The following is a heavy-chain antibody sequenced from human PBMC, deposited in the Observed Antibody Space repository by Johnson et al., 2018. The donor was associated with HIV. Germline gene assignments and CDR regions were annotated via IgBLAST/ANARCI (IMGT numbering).Heavy chain of an antibody. CDR1: GFTFSSYG. Sequence: VQLVESGGGVVQPGGSMRLSCAASGFTFSSYGMHWVRQAPGKGPEWVSTISPSSVRTYHADSVQGRFTIFRDNSKNTLYLQMKSLRAEDTAVYYCAKDRGQFGDGVPDAFDIWGQGTMVTVSS. J-gene: IGHJ3*02. CDR3: AKDRGQFGDGVPDAFDI. V-gene: IGHV3-23*04. D-gene: IGHD3-10*01. CDR2: ISPSSVRT.